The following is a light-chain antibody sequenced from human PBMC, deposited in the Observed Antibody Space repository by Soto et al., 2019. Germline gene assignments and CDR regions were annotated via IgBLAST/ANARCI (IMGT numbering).Light chain of an antibody. V-gene: IGKV3D-20*02. J-gene: IGKJ5*01. CDR2: GAS. Sequence: EIVLTQSPGTLSLSPGERSPLSCRARQSVSSSYLGWYQQKPGQAPRLLIYGASSRATGIPDRFSGSGSGTEFTLTISSLQSEDFAVYYCQQRSNWPPITFGQGKRLEIK. CDR3: QQRSNWPPIT. CDR1: QSVSSSY.